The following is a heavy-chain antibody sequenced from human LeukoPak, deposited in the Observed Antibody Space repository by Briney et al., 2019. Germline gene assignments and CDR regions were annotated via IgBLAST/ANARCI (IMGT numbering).Heavy chain of an antibody. V-gene: IGHV3-64*01. CDR2: ISSNGGST. CDR1: GFTFSSCA. Sequence: GGSLRLSCAVSGFTFSSCAMSWVRQAPGKGLEYVSAISSNGGSTYYANSVKGRFTISRDNSKNTLYLQMGSLRAEDMAVYYCARALPNYYDSSGFLDYWGQGTLVTVSS. J-gene: IGHJ4*02. D-gene: IGHD3-22*01. CDR3: ARALPNYYDSSGFLDY.